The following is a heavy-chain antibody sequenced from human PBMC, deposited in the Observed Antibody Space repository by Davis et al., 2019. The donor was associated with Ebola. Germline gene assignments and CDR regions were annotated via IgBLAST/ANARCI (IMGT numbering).Heavy chain of an antibody. Sequence: ASVKVSCKASGYTFTGYYMHWVRQAPGQGLEWMGWINPNSGGTNYAQKFQGRVTMTRDTSISTAYMELSRLRSDDTAVYYCARGIVVVVAATAPYLQYNWFDPWGQGTLVTVSS. V-gene: IGHV1-2*02. D-gene: IGHD2-15*01. J-gene: IGHJ5*02. CDR1: GYTFTGYY. CDR3: ARGIVVVVAATAPYLQYNWFDP. CDR2: INPNSGGT.